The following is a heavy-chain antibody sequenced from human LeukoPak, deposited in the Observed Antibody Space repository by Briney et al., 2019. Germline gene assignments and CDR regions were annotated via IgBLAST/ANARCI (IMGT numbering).Heavy chain of an antibody. Sequence: GGSLRLSCAASEFTSSAFWMTWVRRLPGKGLGWVANINKDGTEKEYVDSVKGRFSIFRDNAKNSVFLQMNSLRAEDTAIYYCAIFAGAVPGNLLLWGKGTTVIVSA. J-gene: IGHJ6*04. D-gene: IGHD2-8*02. CDR3: AIFAGAVPGNLLL. V-gene: IGHV3-7*01. CDR1: EFTSSAFW. CDR2: INKDGTEK.